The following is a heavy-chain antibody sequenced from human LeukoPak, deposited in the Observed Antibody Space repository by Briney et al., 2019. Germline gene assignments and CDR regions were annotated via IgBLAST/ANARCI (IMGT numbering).Heavy chain of an antibody. CDR2: ISSSGSTI. J-gene: IGHJ4*02. V-gene: IGHV3-21*04. Sequence: PGGSLRLPCAASGFTFSSYSMNWVRQAPGKGLEWVSSISSSGSTIYYADSVKGRFTISRDNAKNSLYLQMNSLRAEDTAVYYCARDQYSSGHGYWGQGTLVTVSS. CDR1: GFTFSSYS. CDR3: ARDQYSSGHGY. D-gene: IGHD6-19*01.